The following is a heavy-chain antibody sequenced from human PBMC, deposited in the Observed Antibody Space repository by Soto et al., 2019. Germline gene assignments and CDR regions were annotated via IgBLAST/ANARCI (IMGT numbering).Heavy chain of an antibody. CDR2: ISSSSSYI. V-gene: IGHV3-21*01. Sequence: GGSLRLSCAASGFTFSSYSMNWVRQAPGKGLEWVSSISSSSSYIYYADSVKGRFTISRDNAKNSLYLQMNSLRAEDTAVYYCARKSTRVYYYYGMDVWGQGTTVTVSS. CDR3: ARKSTRVYYYYGMDV. J-gene: IGHJ6*02. CDR1: GFTFSSYS. D-gene: IGHD2-2*01.